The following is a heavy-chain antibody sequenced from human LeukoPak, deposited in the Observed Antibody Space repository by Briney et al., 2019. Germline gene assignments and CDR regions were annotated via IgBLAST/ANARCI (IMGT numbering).Heavy chain of an antibody. CDR1: GFTFSSYA. Sequence: GGSLRLSCAASGFTFSSYAMHWVRQAPGKGLEWVAVISYDGSNKYYADSVKGRFTISRDNSKNTLYLQMNSLRAEDTAVYYCARDPDPQAPYGDYALNWFDPWGQGTLVTVSS. CDR2: ISYDGSNK. D-gene: IGHD4-17*01. J-gene: IGHJ5*02. V-gene: IGHV3-30-3*01. CDR3: ARDPDPQAPYGDYALNWFDP.